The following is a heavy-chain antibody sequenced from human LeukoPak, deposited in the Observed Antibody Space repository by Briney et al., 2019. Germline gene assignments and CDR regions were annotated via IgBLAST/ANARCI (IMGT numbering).Heavy chain of an antibody. J-gene: IGHJ4*02. CDR3: ARGPPPGATASGAVDN. CDR2: INHSGST. V-gene: IGHV4-34*01. CDR1: GESLSDFY. Sequence: SETLSLTCAVYGESLSDFYWSWIRQAPGKGLEWIGEINHSGSTNYMPSLKSRVVISIDTSKNQFSLKLNSLTAADTAVYYCARGPPPGATASGAVDNWGQGTLVTVSS. D-gene: IGHD7-27*01.